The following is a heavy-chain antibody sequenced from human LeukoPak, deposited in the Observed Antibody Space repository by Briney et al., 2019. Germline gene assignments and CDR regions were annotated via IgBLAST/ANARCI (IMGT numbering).Heavy chain of an antibody. CDR2: FDPEDGET. D-gene: IGHD2-8*01. CDR1: GYTLTELS. V-gene: IGHV1-24*01. Sequence: ASVKVSCKVSGYTLTELSMHWVRQAPGKGLEWMGSFDPEDGETIYAQKFQGRVTMTEDTSTDTAYMELSRLRSDDTAVYYCARDRRYCTNGVCYTGFDYWGQGTLVTVSS. CDR3: ARDRRYCTNGVCYTGFDY. J-gene: IGHJ4*02.